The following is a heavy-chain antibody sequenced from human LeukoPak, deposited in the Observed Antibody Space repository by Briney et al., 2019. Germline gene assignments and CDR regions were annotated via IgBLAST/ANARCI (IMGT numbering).Heavy chain of an antibody. CDR2: IRYDGSNK. J-gene: IGHJ4*02. Sequence: GGSLRLSCAASGFTFSSYGMHWVRQAPGKGLEWVAFIRYDGSNKYYADSVKGRFTISRDNSKNTLYLQMNSLRAEDTAVYYCAKDLGRVTAYYFDYWGQGTLVTVSS. D-gene: IGHD2-21*02. CDR3: AKDLGRVTAYYFDY. V-gene: IGHV3-30*02. CDR1: GFTFSSYG.